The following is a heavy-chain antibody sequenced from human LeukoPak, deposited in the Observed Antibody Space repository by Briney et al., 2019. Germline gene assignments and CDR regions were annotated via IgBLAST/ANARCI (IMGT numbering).Heavy chain of an antibody. CDR1: GFTFDDYA. Sequence: GGSLRLSCAASGFTFDDYAMHWVRHAPGEGRECVSSISWNSVKIGYADSVKGRFTISRDNSKNTLYLQMNDLRAEDTAIYYCAKQRAGNSWSPDYWGQGTLVTVSS. D-gene: IGHD6-13*01. CDR3: AKQRAGNSWSPDY. CDR2: ISWNSVKI. J-gene: IGHJ4*02. V-gene: IGHV3-9*01.